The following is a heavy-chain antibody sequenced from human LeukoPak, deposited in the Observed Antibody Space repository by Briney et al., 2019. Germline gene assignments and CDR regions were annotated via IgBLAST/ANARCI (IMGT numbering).Heavy chain of an antibody. CDR2: INQDESEK. Sequence: GGSLRLSCAASGFTFSSYAMSWVRQAPGKGLEWVANINQDESEKYYVGSVQGRFTISRDNTKNSLYLQMNNLRAEDTAIYYCVKPKYTTTWYPLDYWAQGTLVSVSS. CDR3: VKPKYTTTWYPLDY. D-gene: IGHD6-13*01. J-gene: IGHJ4*02. CDR1: GFTFSSYA. V-gene: IGHV3-7*03.